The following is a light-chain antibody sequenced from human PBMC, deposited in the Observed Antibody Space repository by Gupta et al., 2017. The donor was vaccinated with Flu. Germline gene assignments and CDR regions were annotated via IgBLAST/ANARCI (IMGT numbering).Light chain of an antibody. J-gene: IGKJ4*01. CDR3: QKDDRAPLS. CDR1: QGIFNY. V-gene: IGKV1-27*01. Sequence: SFPIDFVGDRVTITCRASQGIFNYLAWYQVHPGKAPRVLIYSASTLQSGVPSRFTGSGSGTDFTLTITSLQPEDVATYYCQKDDRAPLSFGGGTKVEIK. CDR2: SAS.